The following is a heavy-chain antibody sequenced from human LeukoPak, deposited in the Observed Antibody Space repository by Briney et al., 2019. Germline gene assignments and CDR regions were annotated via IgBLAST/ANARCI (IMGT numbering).Heavy chain of an antibody. V-gene: IGHV4-61*01. D-gene: IGHD2-2*01. Sequence: PSETLSLTCTVSGGSVSSGSYYWSWIRQPPGKGLEWIGYIYYSGSTNYNPSLKSRVTISVDTSKNQFSLKLSSVTAADTAVYYYARADIVVAPAAPDLYYYYYYGMDVWGQGTTVTVSS. CDR3: ARADIVVAPAAPDLYYYYYYGMDV. J-gene: IGHJ6*02. CDR2: IYYSGST. CDR1: GGSVSSGSYY.